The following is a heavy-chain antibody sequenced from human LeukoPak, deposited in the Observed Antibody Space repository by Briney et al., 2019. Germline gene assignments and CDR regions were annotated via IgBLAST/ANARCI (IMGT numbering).Heavy chain of an antibody. Sequence: SETLSLTCTVSGGSISSYYWSWIRQPPGKGLEWIGYIYYSGSTNYNPSLKSRVTISVDTSKNQFSLKPSSVTAADTAVYYCARGVVPPAIDYWGQGTLVTVSS. CDR3: ARGVVPPAIDY. V-gene: IGHV4-59*01. CDR2: IYYSGST. D-gene: IGHD2-2*01. CDR1: GGSISSYY. J-gene: IGHJ4*02.